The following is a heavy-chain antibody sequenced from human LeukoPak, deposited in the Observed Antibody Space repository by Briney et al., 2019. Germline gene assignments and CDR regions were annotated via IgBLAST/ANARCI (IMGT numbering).Heavy chain of an antibody. Sequence: GESLRISCQGSGYTFTTYWIGWLRQMPEKGLEWMGIISPGDSYSTYSPSFQGQVTFSVDKSVNTAYLHWGGLRPSDTATYYCAPPSNTVMRYCVSSDCLHAPSDVWGQGTTVIVSS. J-gene: IGHJ3*01. CDR1: GYTFTTYW. CDR2: ISPGDSYS. CDR3: APPSNTVMRYCVSSDCLHAPSDV. D-gene: IGHD5-18*01. V-gene: IGHV5-51*01.